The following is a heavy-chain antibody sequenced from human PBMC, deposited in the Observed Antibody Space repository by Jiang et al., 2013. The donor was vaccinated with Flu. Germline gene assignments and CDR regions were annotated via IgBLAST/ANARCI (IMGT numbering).Heavy chain of an antibody. Sequence: ETLSLTCTVSGGSISSSSYYWGWIRQPPGKGLEWIGSIYYSGSTYYNPSLKSRVTISVDTSKNQFSLKLSSVTAADTAVYYCARRYCSGGSCFFDYWGQGTLVTVSS. CDR2: IYYSGST. J-gene: IGHJ4*02. CDR3: ARRYCSGGSCFFDY. CDR1: GGSISSSSYY. V-gene: IGHV4-39*01. D-gene: IGHD2-15*01.